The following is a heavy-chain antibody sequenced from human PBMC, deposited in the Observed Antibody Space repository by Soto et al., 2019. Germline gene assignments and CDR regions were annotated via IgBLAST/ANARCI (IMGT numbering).Heavy chain of an antibody. D-gene: IGHD3-10*01. CDR2: ISYDGSNK. CDR3: AKLLLWSGAPADYYYGMDV. V-gene: IGHV3-30*18. J-gene: IGHJ6*02. CDR1: GFTFSSYG. Sequence: RLSCAASGFTFSSYGMHWVRQAPGKGLVWVAVISYDGSNKYYADSVKGRFTISRDNSKNTLYLQMNSLRAEDTAVYYCAKLLLWSGAPADYYYGMDVWGQGTTVTVSS.